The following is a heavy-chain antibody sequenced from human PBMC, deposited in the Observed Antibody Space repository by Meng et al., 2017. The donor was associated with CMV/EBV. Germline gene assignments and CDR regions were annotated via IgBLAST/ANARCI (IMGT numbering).Heavy chain of an antibody. V-gene: IGHV3-48*03. Sequence: GGSLRLSCAASGFTFSSYEMNWVRQAPGKGLEWVSDISSSGSTIYYADSVKGRFTISRDNAKNSLYLQMKSLRAEDTALYYCASLTRSSSSKGFGYWGQGTLVTVSS. CDR2: ISSSGSTI. CDR3: ASLTRSSSSKGFGY. CDR1: GFTFSSYE. D-gene: IGHD6-13*01. J-gene: IGHJ4*02.